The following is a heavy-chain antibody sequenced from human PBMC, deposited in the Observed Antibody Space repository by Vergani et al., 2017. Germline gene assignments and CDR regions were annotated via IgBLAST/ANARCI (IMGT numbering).Heavy chain of an antibody. CDR3: AKDHDYDYVWGSYRPFDY. V-gene: IGHV3-9*01. CDR2: ISRNSGSI. Sequence: EVQLLESGGGLVQPGGSLRLSCAASGFTFDDYAMHWVRQAPGKGLEWVSGISRNSGSIGYADSVKGRFTISRDNSKNTLYLQMNSLRAEDTAVYYCAKDHDYDYVWGSYRPFDYWGQGTLVTVSS. CDR1: GFTFDDYA. D-gene: IGHD3-16*02. J-gene: IGHJ4*02.